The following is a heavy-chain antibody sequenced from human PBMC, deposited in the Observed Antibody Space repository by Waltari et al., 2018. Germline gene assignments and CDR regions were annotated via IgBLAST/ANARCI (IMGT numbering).Heavy chain of an antibody. V-gene: IGHV4-38-2*01. CDR1: GYSISSGYY. D-gene: IGHD3-3*01. CDR2: IYHSGST. CDR3: ARVLYYDFWSGYFNWFDP. Sequence: QVQLQESGPGLVKPSETLSLTCAVSGYSISSGYYWGWIRQPPGKGLEWIGSIYHSGSTYYNPSLKSRVTISVDTSKNQFSLKLSSVTAADTAVYYCARVLYYDFWSGYFNWFDPWGQGTLVTVSS. J-gene: IGHJ5*02.